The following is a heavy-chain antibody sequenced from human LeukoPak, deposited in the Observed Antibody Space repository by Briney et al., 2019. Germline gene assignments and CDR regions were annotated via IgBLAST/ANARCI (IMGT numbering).Heavy chain of an antibody. J-gene: IGHJ3*02. D-gene: IGHD3-22*01. CDR3: ARDRDYYDSNSFSPDAFDI. V-gene: IGHV3-74*01. Sequence: GGSLRLSCAASGFTFSSSWMHWVRQAPGKGLVWVSRIKNDGSSTTYADSVKGRFTISRDNVKNTLYLQMDSLRAEDTAVYYCARDRDYYDSNSFSPDAFDIWGQGTMVTVSS. CDR1: GFTFSSSW. CDR2: IKNDGSST.